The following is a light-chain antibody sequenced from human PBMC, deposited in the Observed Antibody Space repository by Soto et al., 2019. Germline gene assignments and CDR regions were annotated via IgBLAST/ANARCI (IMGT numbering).Light chain of an antibody. J-gene: IGLJ1*01. V-gene: IGLV2-11*01. Sequence: QSALTQPRSVSGSPGQSVTISCTGTSRDVGGYNWVSWYQQHPGKAPKLIIYDVSKRPSGVPDRFSGSKSGNTASLTISGLQAEDEADYYCYSYAGSYTFYVFGTGTKLTVL. CDR1: SRDVGGYNW. CDR3: YSYAGSYTFYV. CDR2: DVS.